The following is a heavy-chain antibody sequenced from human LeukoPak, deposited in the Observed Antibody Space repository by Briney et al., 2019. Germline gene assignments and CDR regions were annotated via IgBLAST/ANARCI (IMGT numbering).Heavy chain of an antibody. CDR2: INPSGGST. CDR3: ATDQYDYVWGSYRSFDY. J-gene: IGHJ4*02. V-gene: IGHV1-46*01. CDR1: GYTFTSYY. Sequence: ASVKVSCKASGYTFTSYYMYWVRQAPGQGLEWMGIINPSGGSTSYAQKFQGRVTMTRDTSTSTVYMELSSLRSEDTAVYYCATDQYDYVWGSYRSFDYWGQGTLVTVSS. D-gene: IGHD3-16*02.